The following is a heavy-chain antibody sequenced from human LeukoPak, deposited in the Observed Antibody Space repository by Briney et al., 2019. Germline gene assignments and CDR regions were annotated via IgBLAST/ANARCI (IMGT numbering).Heavy chain of an antibody. CDR3: ARQFYLRRNWNYAFDS. V-gene: IGHV3-33*01. CDR1: GFTFSNHG. Sequence: GGSLRLSCAASGFTFSNHGMHWVRQAPGKGLEWVTVIWSDNIYKYYADSVKGRFTISRDNSRNTLYLQMDSLRAEDTAVYYCARQFYLRRNWNYAFDSWGQGTLVTVSS. CDR2: IWSDNIYK. J-gene: IGHJ4*02. D-gene: IGHD1-7*01.